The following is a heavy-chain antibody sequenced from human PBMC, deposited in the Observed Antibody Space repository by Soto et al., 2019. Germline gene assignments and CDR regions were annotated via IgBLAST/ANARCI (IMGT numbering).Heavy chain of an antibody. CDR1: GYTFTSYA. D-gene: IGHD3-10*01. CDR2: INAGNGNT. J-gene: IGHJ6*02. Sequence: RASVKVSCKASGYTFTSYAMHWVRQAPGQRLEWMGWINAGNGNTKYSQKFQGRVTITRDTSASTAYMELSSLRSEDTAVYYCARSGYYGSGSYYYYYGMDVWGQGTTVTVSS. V-gene: IGHV1-3*01. CDR3: ARSGYYGSGSYYYYYGMDV.